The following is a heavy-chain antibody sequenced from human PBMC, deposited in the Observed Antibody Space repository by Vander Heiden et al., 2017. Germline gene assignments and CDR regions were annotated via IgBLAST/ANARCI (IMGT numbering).Heavy chain of an antibody. V-gene: IGHV3-23*01. D-gene: IGHD3-9*01. Sequence: EVQLLESGGPLVQPGGSRNVSCAASGITFSTYAMAWVRQAPGKGLEWVSSIGGSGTRKYYADSVKGRFIISRDNSKNTLYLQMNSLRAEDTAIYYCAKYYYDILTGYYPFDYWGPGTLVTVSS. CDR2: IGGSGTRK. CDR1: GITFSTYA. CDR3: AKYYYDILTGYYPFDY. J-gene: IGHJ4*02.